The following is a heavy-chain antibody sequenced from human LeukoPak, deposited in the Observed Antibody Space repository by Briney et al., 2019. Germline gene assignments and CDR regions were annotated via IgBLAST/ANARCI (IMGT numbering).Heavy chain of an antibody. D-gene: IGHD2-2*01. J-gene: IGHJ3*02. CDR3: AGGGGSTLDAFDI. CDR1: AYSISSGYY. CDR2: IYHSGRT. V-gene: IGHV4-38-2*02. Sequence: SETLSLTCTVSAYSISSGYYWGWIRQSPGKGLEWIGSIYHSGRTWHNPSLQSRVIISADTSKNQFSLELRSVTDADTAVYYCAGGGGSTLDAFDIWGQGTMVTVSS.